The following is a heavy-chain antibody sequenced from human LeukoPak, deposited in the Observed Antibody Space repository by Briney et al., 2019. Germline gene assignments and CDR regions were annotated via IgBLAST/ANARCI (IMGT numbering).Heavy chain of an antibody. CDR1: GGSINSYY. Sequence: SETLSLTCTVSGGSINSYYWSWIRQPPGKGLEWIGYIYYSGSTNYNPSLKSRVTISVDTSKNQFSLKLSSVTAADTAVYYCARVDRVENYFDYWGQGTLVTVSS. V-gene: IGHV4-59*01. J-gene: IGHJ4*02. CDR2: IYYSGST. D-gene: IGHD5-12*01. CDR3: ARVDRVENYFDY.